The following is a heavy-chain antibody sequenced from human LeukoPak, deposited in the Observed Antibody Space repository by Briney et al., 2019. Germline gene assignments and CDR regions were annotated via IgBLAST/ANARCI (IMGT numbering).Heavy chain of an antibody. CDR2: ISSSSSYI. D-gene: IGHD3-22*01. CDR3: ARDRGYYYGAFDI. V-gene: IGHV3-21*01. Sequence: GGSLRLSSAASGFTFSSYSMNWVRQAPGKGLEWVSSISSSSSYIYYADSVKGRFTISRDNAKNSLYLQMNSLRAEDTAVYYCARDRGYYYGAFDIWGQGTMVTVSS. J-gene: IGHJ3*02. CDR1: GFTFSSYS.